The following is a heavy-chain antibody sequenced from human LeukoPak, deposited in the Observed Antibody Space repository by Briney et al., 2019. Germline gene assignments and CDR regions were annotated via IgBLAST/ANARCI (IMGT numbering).Heavy chain of an antibody. J-gene: IGHJ6*02. CDR3: ARDDHGPPYYYGMDV. D-gene: IGHD4-17*01. CDR2: ISYDGSNK. CDR1: GFTFSSYA. V-gene: IGHV3-30*04. Sequence: PGRSLRLSCAASGFTFSSYAMHWVRQAPGKGLEWVAVISYDGSNKYYADSVKGRFTISRDNSKNTLYLQMNSLRAEDTAVYYCARDDHGPPYYYGMDVWGQGTTVTVSS.